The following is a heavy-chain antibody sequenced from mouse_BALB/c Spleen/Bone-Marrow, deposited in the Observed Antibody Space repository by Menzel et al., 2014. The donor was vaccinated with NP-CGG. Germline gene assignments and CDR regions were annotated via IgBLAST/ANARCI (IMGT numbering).Heavy chain of an antibody. D-gene: IGHD2-3*01. CDR2: IDPENGDT. CDR3: NGGYYEAWFAY. V-gene: IGHV14-4*02. CDR1: GFNIKDYY. Sequence: EVQLQQSGAELVRSGASVKLSCTASGFNIKDYYMHWVKQRPEQGLEWIGWIDPENGDTEYAPKFQGKATMTADTSSNTAYLQLSSLTSEDTAVYYCNGGYYEAWFAYWGQGTLVTVSA. J-gene: IGHJ3*01.